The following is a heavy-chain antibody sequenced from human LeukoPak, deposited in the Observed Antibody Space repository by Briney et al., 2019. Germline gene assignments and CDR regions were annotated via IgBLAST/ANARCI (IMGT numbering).Heavy chain of an antibody. J-gene: IGHJ4*02. CDR1: GFTLSSNY. CDR2: IYSGGST. V-gene: IGHV3-53*04. CDR3: ARVGSMVRGSIDY. D-gene: IGHD3-10*01. Sequence: GGALRLSRAGSGFTLSSNYMSWVRPAPGKGVEWVSVIYSGGSTYYADSVKGRFTISRHNSKNTLYLQMNSLRAEDTAVYYCARVGSMVRGSIDYWGQGTLVTVSS.